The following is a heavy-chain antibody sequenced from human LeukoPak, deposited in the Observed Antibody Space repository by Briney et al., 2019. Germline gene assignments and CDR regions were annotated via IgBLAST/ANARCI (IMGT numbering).Heavy chain of an antibody. J-gene: IGHJ4*02. Sequence: ASVKVSCKASGYTFTGYYMHWVRQAPGQGLEWMGWINPNSGGTNYAQKFQGRVTMTRDTSISTAHMELSRLRSDDTAVYYCARVLGNYYDSSGYYPADDYWGQGTLVTVSS. D-gene: IGHD3-22*01. CDR1: GYTFTGYY. V-gene: IGHV1-2*02. CDR3: ARVLGNYYDSSGYYPADDY. CDR2: INPNSGGT.